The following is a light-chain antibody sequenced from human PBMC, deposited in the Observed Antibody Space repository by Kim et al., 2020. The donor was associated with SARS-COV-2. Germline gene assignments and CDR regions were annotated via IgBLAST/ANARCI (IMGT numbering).Light chain of an antibody. J-gene: IGKJ2*01. CDR1: QNIHIH. CDR2: ATS. CDR3: QQSYIAPYT. Sequence: SASEDDQVTTTCRASQNIHIHLNWNQQKPGKAPNLLIYATSTLESGVPSRFSGSRSGTTFTLTISSLRPEDFATYYCQQSYIAPYTFGQGAKLEI. V-gene: IGKV1-39*01.